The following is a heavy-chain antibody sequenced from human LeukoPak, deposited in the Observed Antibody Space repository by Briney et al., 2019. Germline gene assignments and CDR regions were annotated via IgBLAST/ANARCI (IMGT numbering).Heavy chain of an antibody. CDR3: ARQWTTWDAFDI. Sequence: SETLSLTCTVSGDSISSSYWSWIRQPPGKRLEWIGHLHYSGNSNSNPSGSANYNPSLKSRVTMSLDASKSQFSLKQRSVTAADTALYYCARQWTTWDAFDIWGQGTMVTVSS. CDR2: LHYSGNSNSNPSGSA. CDR1: GDSISSSY. V-gene: IGHV4-59*08. D-gene: IGHD1-14*01. J-gene: IGHJ3*02.